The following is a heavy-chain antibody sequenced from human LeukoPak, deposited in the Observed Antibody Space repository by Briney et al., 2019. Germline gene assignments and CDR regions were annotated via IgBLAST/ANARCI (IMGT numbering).Heavy chain of an antibody. Sequence: GGSLRLSCSASGFNFRDVWMSWVRQAPGKGREWVGRSKSEAGGGTTDIAAPGKGRFTISRDDSKDTLSLQMNSLEIEDTAVYYCTAGGDGTYSSDYWGQGTLVTVSS. CDR2: SKSEAGGGTT. CDR3: TAGGDGTYSSDY. CDR1: GFNFRDVW. J-gene: IGHJ4*02. V-gene: IGHV3-15*01. D-gene: IGHD1-26*01.